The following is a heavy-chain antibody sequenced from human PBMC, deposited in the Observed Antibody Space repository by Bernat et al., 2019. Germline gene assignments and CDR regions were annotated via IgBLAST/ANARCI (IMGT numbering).Heavy chain of an antibody. D-gene: IGHD6-19*01. V-gene: IGHV3-23*01. J-gene: IGHJ4*02. CDR3: AKERGSSGWYGGHYFDY. CDR1: GFTFSSYA. Sequence: EVQLLESGGGLVQPGGSLRLSCAASGFTFSSYAMSWVRQAPGKGLEWVSAISGSGGSTYYADSGKGRFTISRDNSKNTLYLQMNSLRAEDTAVYYCAKERGSSGWYGGHYFDYWGQGTLVTVSS. CDR2: ISGSGGST.